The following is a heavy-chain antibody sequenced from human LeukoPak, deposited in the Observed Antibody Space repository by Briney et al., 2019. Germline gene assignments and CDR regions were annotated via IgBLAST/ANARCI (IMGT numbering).Heavy chain of an antibody. CDR1: GFTFSSYE. Sequence: GGSLRLSCAASGFTFSSYEMNWVRQGPGKGLEWVSYISSGGSTIYHADSVKDRFTIARDNAKNSLHLQMNSLRAEDTAVYYCARENGNSYGYLDYWGQGTLVTVSS. V-gene: IGHV3-48*03. J-gene: IGHJ4*02. CDR2: ISSGGSTI. CDR3: ARENGNSYGYLDY. D-gene: IGHD5-18*01.